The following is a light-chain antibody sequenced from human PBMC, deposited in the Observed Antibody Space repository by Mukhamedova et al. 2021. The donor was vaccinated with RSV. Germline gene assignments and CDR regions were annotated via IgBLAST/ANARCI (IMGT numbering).Light chain of an antibody. Sequence: ISCTGTSSDIGVFNYVCWYQQYPGKAPKLMIYDVSNRPSGISNRFSGSKSDNTASLTISRLQAGDEADYYCSSFTSSSTLVFGGG. CDR1: SSDIGVFNY. V-gene: IGLV2-14*04. CDR2: DVS. J-gene: IGLJ2*01. CDR3: SSFTSSSTLV.